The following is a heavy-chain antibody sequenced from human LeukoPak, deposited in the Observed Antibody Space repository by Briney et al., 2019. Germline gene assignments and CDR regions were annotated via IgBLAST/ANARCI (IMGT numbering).Heavy chain of an antibody. CDR1: GFSFNNYA. V-gene: IGHV3-33*03. D-gene: IGHD1-26*01. CDR2: IWFDGSNK. CDR3: AIWWEPSNHYGLDV. Sequence: GGSLRLSCAASGFSFNNYAMSWVRQAPGKGLEWVAIIWFDGSNKYYADSVKGRFTISRDNSKNTLYLQMNSLRAEDTAVYYCAIWWEPSNHYGLDVWGQGTTVTVSS. J-gene: IGHJ6*02.